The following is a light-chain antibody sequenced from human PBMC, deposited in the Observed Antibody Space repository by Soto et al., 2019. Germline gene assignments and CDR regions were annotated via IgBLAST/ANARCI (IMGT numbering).Light chain of an antibody. CDR2: END. V-gene: IGLV1-51*02. J-gene: IGLJ1*01. CDR3: GTWDSSLSIVV. Sequence: QSALTQPPSVSAAPGQKVTMSCSGGSSNKGNYYVSWHQQLPETAPKLLIYENDKRPSKIPDRFTGSKSSTSATLSITGLQTGDEADYYCGTWDSSLSIVVFGTGTKVTVL. CDR1: SSNKGNYY.